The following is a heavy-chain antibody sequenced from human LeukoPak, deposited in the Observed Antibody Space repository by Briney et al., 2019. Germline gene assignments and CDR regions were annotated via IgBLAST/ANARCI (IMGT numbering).Heavy chain of an antibody. J-gene: IGHJ4*02. Sequence: GGSLKLFCAASGFTFSSFSMSWVRQAPGKGLEWVSYISATSSTIYYADSVKGRFTISRDNAKNSLYLQMNSLRDEDTAVYYCARSYTYDILSALPGYWGQGTLVSVSS. D-gene: IGHD3-9*01. CDR2: ISATSSTI. CDR1: GFTFSSFS. V-gene: IGHV3-48*02. CDR3: ARSYTYDILSALPGY.